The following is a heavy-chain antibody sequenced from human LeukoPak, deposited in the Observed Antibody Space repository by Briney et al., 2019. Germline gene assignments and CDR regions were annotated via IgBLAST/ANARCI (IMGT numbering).Heavy chain of an antibody. V-gene: IGHV3-30*02. Sequence: GGSLRLSCAASGFTFSSYGMHWVRQAPGKGLEWVAFIRYDGSNKYYADSVKGRFTISRDNSKNTLYLQMNSLRAEDTAVYYCAKDPITMVRGVIVFPFDPWGQGTLVTVSS. CDR3: AKDPITMVRGVIVFPFDP. J-gene: IGHJ5*02. D-gene: IGHD3-10*01. CDR2: IRYDGSNK. CDR1: GFTFSSYG.